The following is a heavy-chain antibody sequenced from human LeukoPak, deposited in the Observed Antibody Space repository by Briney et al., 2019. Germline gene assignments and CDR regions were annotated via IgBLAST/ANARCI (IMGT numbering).Heavy chain of an antibody. CDR3: ARGQDDRSGTFDY. D-gene: IGHD3-22*01. Sequence: SETLSLTCTVSGGSMSGNYWTWIRQPPGKGLEWIGYTSYSGSTNYNPSLKSRANISVDTSKSHFSLNLSSVTAADTAVYYCARGQDDRSGTFDYWGQGILVTVSS. V-gene: IGHV4-59*01. CDR2: TSYSGST. J-gene: IGHJ4*02. CDR1: GGSMSGNY.